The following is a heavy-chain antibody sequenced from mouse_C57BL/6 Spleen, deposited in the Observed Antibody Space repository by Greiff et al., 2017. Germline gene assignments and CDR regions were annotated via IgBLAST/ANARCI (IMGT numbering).Heavy chain of an antibody. J-gene: IGHJ2*01. V-gene: IGHV1-76*01. CDR3: ARYGSSYKYFDY. CDR2: IYPGSGNT. CDR1: GYTFTDYY. Sequence: QVQLQQSGAELVRPGASVKLSCKASGYTFTDYYINWVKQRPGQGLEWIARIYPGSGNTYYNEKFKGKATLTAEKSSSTAHMQLSSLTSEDSAVYFCARYGSSYKYFDYWGQGTTLTVSS. D-gene: IGHD1-1*01.